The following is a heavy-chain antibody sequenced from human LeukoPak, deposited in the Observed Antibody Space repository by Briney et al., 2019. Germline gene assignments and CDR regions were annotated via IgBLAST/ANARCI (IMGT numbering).Heavy chain of an antibody. CDR3: ACDFRYLGHDF. CDR1: AFTLGDFY. V-gene: IGHV3-11*01. J-gene: IGHJ4*02. D-gene: IGHD2-21*02. CDR2: ISNVGLTT. Sequence: KSGGSLRLSCTASAFTLGDFYMSWIRQAPGKGLEWIAYISNVGLTTYYAESVKGRFTISRDNAKNSLYLQKNSLRAEDTAVYYCACDFRYLGHDFWGQGTLVTVSS.